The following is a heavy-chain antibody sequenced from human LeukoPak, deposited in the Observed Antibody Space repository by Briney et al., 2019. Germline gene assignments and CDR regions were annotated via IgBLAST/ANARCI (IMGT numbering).Heavy chain of an antibody. J-gene: IGHJ6*02. D-gene: IGHD6-19*01. V-gene: IGHV3-48*02. Sequence: GGSLRLSCAASGFTFSSYSMNWVRQAPGKGLEWVSYISSSSTIYYADSVKGRFTISRDNAKNSLYLQMNSLRDEDTAVYYCARAGKQWLGNYVWYYGMDVWGQGTTVTVSS. CDR1: GFTFSSYS. CDR2: ISSSSTI. CDR3: ARAGKQWLGNYVWYYGMDV.